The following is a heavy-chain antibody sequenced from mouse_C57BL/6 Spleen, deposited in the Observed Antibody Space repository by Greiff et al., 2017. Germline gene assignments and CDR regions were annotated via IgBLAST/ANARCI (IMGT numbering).Heavy chain of an antibody. CDR2: INSDGGST. CDR1: EYEFPSHD. CDR3: ARHGENDYDGFAY. Sequence: DVKLVESGGGLVQPGESLKLSCESNEYEFPSHDMSWVRKTPEKRLELVAAINSDGGSTYYPDTMEIRFIISRENTKKTLYLQMSSLRSEDTALYYCARHGENDYDGFAYWGQGTLVTVSA. J-gene: IGHJ3*01. V-gene: IGHV5-2*01. D-gene: IGHD2-4*01.